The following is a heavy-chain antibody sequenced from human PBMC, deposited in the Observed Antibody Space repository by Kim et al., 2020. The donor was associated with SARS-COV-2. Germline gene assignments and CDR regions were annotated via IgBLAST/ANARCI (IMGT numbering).Heavy chain of an antibody. CDR3: ARVPWQQRDYYYDGVDV. CDR2: ISSSGSNI. J-gene: IGHJ6*04. D-gene: IGHD6-13*01. Sequence: GGSLRLSCAASGFTFSDYYMSWIRQAPGKGLEWVSSISSSGSNIYYADSVKGRFTISRDNAKNSLYLQMNSLRAEDTAVYYCARVPWQQRDYYYDGVDVWGERTTVSVSP. V-gene: IGHV3-11*01. CDR1: GFTFSDYY.